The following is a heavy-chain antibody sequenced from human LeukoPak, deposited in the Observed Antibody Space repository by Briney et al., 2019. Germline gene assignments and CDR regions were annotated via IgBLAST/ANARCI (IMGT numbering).Heavy chain of an antibody. D-gene: IGHD1-26*01. V-gene: IGHV3-74*01. CDR3: GRALGSPLDY. J-gene: IGHJ4*02. Sequence: PGGSLRLSCAASGFSFSSDWMHWVRQVPGEGLVWVSRINSDGSSTAYADSVKGRFTISRDNAKHTLHLQMNSLRVEDTAVYYCGRALGSPLDYWGQGTLVTVSS. CDR1: GFSFSSDW. CDR2: INSDGSST.